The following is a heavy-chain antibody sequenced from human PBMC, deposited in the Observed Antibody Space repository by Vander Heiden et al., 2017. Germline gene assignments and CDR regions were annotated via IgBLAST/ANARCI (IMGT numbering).Heavy chain of an antibody. CDR3: ARDQGVY. D-gene: IGHD3-16*01. CDR1: GYTFTSYY. CDR2: SNPSGGST. V-gene: IGHV1-46*01. Sequence: QVQLVQSGAEVKNPWASVKFSCQASGYTFTSYYMHGVRQAPGQGREWMGISNPSGGSTSDTQKFQGRVTMTRDTSTSTVYMELSSLGSENTAVYYCARDQGVYWGQGTLVTGS. J-gene: IGHJ4*02.